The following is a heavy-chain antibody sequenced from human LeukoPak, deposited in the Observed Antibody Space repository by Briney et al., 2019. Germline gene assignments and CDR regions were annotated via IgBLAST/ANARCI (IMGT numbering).Heavy chain of an antibody. J-gene: IGHJ4*02. D-gene: IGHD3-22*01. CDR1: GYDFPRHW. CDR3: ARRYDSSDYYNY. CDR2: IYPGDANIDI. Sequence: GESLKISCKGSGYDFPRHWIGWVRQMAGRGLEWMGAIYPGDANIDIGYSPSFQGQVTISADKSISTAYLQWSSLKASDTAMYYCARRYDSSDYYNYWGQGTLVTVSS. V-gene: IGHV5-51*01.